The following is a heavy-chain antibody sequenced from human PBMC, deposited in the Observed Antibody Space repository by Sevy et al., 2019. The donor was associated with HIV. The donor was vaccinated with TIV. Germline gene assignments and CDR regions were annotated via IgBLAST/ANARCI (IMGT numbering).Heavy chain of an antibody. Sequence: GGSLRLSCAASGFTFSSYGMHWVRQAPGKGLEWVAFIRYDGSNKYYADSVKGRFTISRDNSKNTLYLQMNSLRAEDTAVYYCAKCGYIWGSYRLIDYWGQGTLVTVSS. D-gene: IGHD3-16*02. J-gene: IGHJ4*02. V-gene: IGHV3-30*02. CDR1: GFTFSSYG. CDR3: AKCGYIWGSYRLIDY. CDR2: IRYDGSNK.